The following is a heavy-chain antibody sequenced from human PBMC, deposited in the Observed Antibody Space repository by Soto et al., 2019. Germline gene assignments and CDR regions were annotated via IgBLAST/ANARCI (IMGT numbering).Heavy chain of an antibody. CDR3: VRPDSTGYYSH. V-gene: IGHV5-51*01. CDR2: INPADSDT. CDR1: GYIFTNYR. Sequence: GESLKISCQGSGYIFTNYRIGWVRQIPGKGLECMGSINPADSDTRYSPSFQGQVTVSVDKSISTAYLHRGSLKASDTAMYYCVRPDSTGYYSHWGQGTTVTVSS. J-gene: IGHJ4*02. D-gene: IGHD3-9*01.